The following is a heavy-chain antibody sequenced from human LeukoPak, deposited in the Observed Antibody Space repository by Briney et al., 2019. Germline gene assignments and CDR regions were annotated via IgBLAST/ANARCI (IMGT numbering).Heavy chain of an antibody. CDR1: GGTFSGYA. CDR2: IIPIFGTA. J-gene: IGHJ5*02. CDR3: ARDGGSGSYPNWFDP. Sequence: ASVKVSCKASGGTFSGYAISWVRQAPGQGLEWMGGIIPIFGTANYAQKFQGRVTITADESTSTAYMELSSLRSEDTAVYYCARDGGSGSYPNWFDPWGQGTLVTVSS. V-gene: IGHV1-69*13. D-gene: IGHD3-10*01.